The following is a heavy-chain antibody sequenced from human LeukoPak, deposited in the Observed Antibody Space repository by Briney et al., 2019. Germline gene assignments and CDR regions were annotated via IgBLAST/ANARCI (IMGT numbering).Heavy chain of an antibody. CDR3: ARVPPLWVTAAIYY. CDR2: ISAYNGNT. J-gene: IGHJ4*02. V-gene: IGHV1-18*01. CDR1: GYTFTSYG. Sequence: ASVKVSCKASGYTFTSYGISWVRQAPGQGLEWMGWISAYNGNTNYAQKLQGRVTMTTDTSTSTAYMELRSLRSDDTAVYYCARVPPLWVTAAIYYWGQGTLVTVSS. D-gene: IGHD2-2*01.